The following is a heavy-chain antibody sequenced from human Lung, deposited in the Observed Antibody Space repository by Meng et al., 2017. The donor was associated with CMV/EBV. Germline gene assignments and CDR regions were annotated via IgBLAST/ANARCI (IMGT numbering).Heavy chain of an antibody. CDR3: GREALSIAVASTDH. CDR1: GGSISSSGYY. CDR2: IHYRGST. J-gene: IGHJ4*02. D-gene: IGHD6-19*01. Sequence: LQPEELGPGLVRPSETLSLTCTGSGGSISSSGYYWGWIRQPPGKGLEWIGSIHYRGSTYYNPSLKGRVTISVDTSKNQFSLKVNSVTAADTAVYYCGREALSIAVASTDHWGQGTLVTVSS. V-gene: IGHV4-39*07.